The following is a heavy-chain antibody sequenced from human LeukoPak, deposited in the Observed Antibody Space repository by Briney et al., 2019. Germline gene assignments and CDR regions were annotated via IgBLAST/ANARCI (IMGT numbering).Heavy chain of an antibody. CDR1: GYTFSGYY. CDR2: INPNSGGT. CDR3: ARDFYHAGSGAFDI. Sequence: ASVKVSCKASGYTFSGYYMHWVRQAPGQGLEWMGWINPNSGGTNYAQKFQGRVTMTRDTSISTFYMELSRLRSDDTAVYYCARDFYHAGSGAFDIWGQGTMVTVSS. V-gene: IGHV1-2*02. D-gene: IGHD3-22*01. J-gene: IGHJ3*02.